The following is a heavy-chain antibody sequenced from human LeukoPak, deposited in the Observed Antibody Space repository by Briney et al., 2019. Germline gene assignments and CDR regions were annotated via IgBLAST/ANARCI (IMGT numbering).Heavy chain of an antibody. CDR1: GGSISSSNW. Sequence: SETLSLTCAVSGGSISSSNWWSWVRQPPGKGLEWIGEIYHSGSTNYNPSLKSRVTISVDKSKNQFSLKLSSVTAADTAVYYCARVVLERGYSYGYNPNYYYFDYWGQGTLVTVSS. J-gene: IGHJ4*02. CDR3: ARVVLERGYSYGYNPNYYYFDY. CDR2: IYHSGST. D-gene: IGHD5-18*01. V-gene: IGHV4-4*02.